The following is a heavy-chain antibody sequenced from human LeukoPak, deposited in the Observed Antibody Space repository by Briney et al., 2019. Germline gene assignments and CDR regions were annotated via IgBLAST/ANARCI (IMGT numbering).Heavy chain of an antibody. Sequence: ASVKVSCKASGYPFSIHDVNWVRPAPGQGLEWMGWMNPNGISAGYAQKFQDRVTMTMNTSINTAYMELSSLRSEDTAVYYCARGRMSTLWGQGTLVTVSS. J-gene: IGHJ4*02. D-gene: IGHD2-2*01. CDR1: GYPFSIHD. CDR3: ARGRMSTL. CDR2: MNPNGISA. V-gene: IGHV1-8*01.